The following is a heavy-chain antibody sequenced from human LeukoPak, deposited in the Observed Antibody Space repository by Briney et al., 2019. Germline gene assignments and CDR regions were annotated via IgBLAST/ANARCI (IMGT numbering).Heavy chain of an antibody. CDR2: VNPSGGST. D-gene: IGHD3-10*01. V-gene: IGHV1-46*01. CDR1: GYTFTSYY. J-gene: IGHJ5*02. Sequence: ASVKISCKASGYTFTSYYMHWVRQAPGQGLEWMGIVNPSGGSTSYAQKFQGRVTMTRDMSTSTVYMELSSLRSEDTAVYYCARGPGSGSYYNSNWFDPWGQGTLVTVSS. CDR3: ARGPGSGSYYNSNWFDP.